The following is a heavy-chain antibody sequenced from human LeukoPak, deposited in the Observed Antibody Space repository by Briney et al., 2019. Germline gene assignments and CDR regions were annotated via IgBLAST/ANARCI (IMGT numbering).Heavy chain of an antibody. J-gene: IGHJ4*02. CDR3: ARDPHYGGNSPYFFDY. CDR1: GGTFSSYA. V-gene: IGHV1-69*05. D-gene: IGHD4-23*01. Sequence: SVKVSCKASGGTFSSYAISWVRQAPGQGLEWLGRIIPIFGTANYAQKFQGRVTITTDESTSTAYMELSSLRSEDTAVYYCARDPHYGGNSPYFFDYWGQGTLVTVSS. CDR2: IIPIFGTA.